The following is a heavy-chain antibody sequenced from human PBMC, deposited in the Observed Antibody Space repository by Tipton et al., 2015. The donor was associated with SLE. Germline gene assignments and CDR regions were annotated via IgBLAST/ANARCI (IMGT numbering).Heavy chain of an antibody. Sequence: SLRLSCAGSGFTISNTYMTWVRQAPGKGLEWVSTINSGGTTYNADSVKGRFTISRDISKNTLYLQMNSLTAEDTAVYHCARGGDFFGSYHSALDSWGQGTLVLVSS. V-gene: IGHV3-53*01. J-gene: IGHJ4*02. CDR2: INSGGTT. D-gene: IGHD3-10*01. CDR1: GFTISNTY. CDR3: ARGGDFFGSYHSALDS.